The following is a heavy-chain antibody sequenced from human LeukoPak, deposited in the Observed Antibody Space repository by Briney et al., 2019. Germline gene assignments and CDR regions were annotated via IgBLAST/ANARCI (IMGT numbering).Heavy chain of an antibody. V-gene: IGHV3-23*01. CDR3: AKEGCTFTTCYINC. CDR2: ISGSGGSGGST. CDR1: GFTFSDYA. J-gene: IGHJ4*02. Sequence: GGSLRLSCAASGFTFSDYAMSWVRQAPGKGLEWVSVISGSGGSGGSTDYADSVKGRFTISRDNSKNTLYLQMNSLRAEDTAIYYCAKEGCTFTTCYINCWGQGTLVTVSS. D-gene: IGHD2-2*02.